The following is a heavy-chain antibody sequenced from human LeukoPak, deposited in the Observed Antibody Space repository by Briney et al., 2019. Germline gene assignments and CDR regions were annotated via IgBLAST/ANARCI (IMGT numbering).Heavy chain of an antibody. J-gene: IGHJ4*02. CDR2: IYHSGST. Sequence: SETLSLTCAVSGGSITSSNWWSWVRQPPGKGLEWIGEIYHSGSTNYNPSRESRVTISVDTSKNQFSLKLSSVTAADTAVYYCARVDDLVLQYWGQGTLVTVSS. V-gene: IGHV4-4*02. D-gene: IGHD2/OR15-2a*01. CDR1: GGSITSSNW. CDR3: ARVDDLVLQY.